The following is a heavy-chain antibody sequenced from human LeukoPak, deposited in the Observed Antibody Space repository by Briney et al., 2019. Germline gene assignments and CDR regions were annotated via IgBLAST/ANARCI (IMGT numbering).Heavy chain of an antibody. D-gene: IGHD1-26*01. CDR3: ARGRRGSGSYYYYYGMDV. CDR1: GGSFSGYY. Sequence: PSETLSLTCADYGGSFSGYYWSWIRQPPGKGLEWIGEINHSGSTNYNPSLKSRVTISVDTSKNQFSLKLSSVTAADTAVYYCARGRRGSGSYYYYYGMDVWGQGTTVTVSS. J-gene: IGHJ6*02. V-gene: IGHV4-34*01. CDR2: INHSGST.